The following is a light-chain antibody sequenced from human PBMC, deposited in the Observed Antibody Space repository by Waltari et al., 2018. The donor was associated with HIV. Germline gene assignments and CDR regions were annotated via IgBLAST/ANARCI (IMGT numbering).Light chain of an antibody. V-gene: IGLV1-51*01. CDR1: SSNIGNNY. J-gene: IGLJ3*02. Sequence: QSVLTQPPSVSAAPGQKVTISCSGSSSNIGNNYVSWFQQLPGTAPKLLIYDNQKRPSGIPDLFSASRSGTSATLAVTGLQIGDEADYYCGTWDTSLTAGVFGGGTKLTVL. CDR3: GTWDTSLTAGV. CDR2: DNQ.